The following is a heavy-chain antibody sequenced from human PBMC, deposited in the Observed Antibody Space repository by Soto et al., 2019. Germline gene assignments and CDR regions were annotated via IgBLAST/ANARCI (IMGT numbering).Heavy chain of an antibody. J-gene: IGHJ6*02. CDR1: GFTFSSYS. D-gene: IGHD1-26*01. V-gene: IGHV3-48*01. CDR3: ARDLDIVGATYYYYNGIDV. Sequence: PGGSLRLSCAASGFTFSSYSMNWVRQAPGKGLEWVSYISSSSSTIYYADSVKGRFTISRDNAKNSLYLQMSSLRAEDTAVYYCARDLDIVGATYYYYNGIDVWGQGTTVTVSS. CDR2: ISSSSSTI.